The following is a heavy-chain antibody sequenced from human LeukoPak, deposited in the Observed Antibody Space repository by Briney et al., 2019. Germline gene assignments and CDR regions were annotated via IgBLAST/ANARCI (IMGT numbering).Heavy chain of an antibody. CDR3: ARTYLTMSGSPREYFDY. V-gene: IGHV1-69*13. CDR1: GGTFSSYA. CDR2: MILIFGTA. J-gene: IGHJ4*02. Sequence: SVKVSCKASGGTFSSYAISWVRQAPGQGHEWMGGMILIFGTANYAQKLQGRVTTTADESTSTAYMELSSLRSEDTAVYYCARTYLTMSGSPREYFDYWGQGTLVTVSS. D-gene: IGHD3-10*01.